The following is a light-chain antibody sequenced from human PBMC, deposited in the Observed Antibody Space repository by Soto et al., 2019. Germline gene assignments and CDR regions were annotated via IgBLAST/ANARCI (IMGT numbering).Light chain of an antibody. V-gene: IGKV3-20*01. J-gene: IGKJ1*01. CDR2: GAS. CDR3: QQYGSSPTT. CDR1: QSVSSSY. Sequence: EIVLTQSPGTLSLSPGERATLSCRASQSVSSSYLAWYQQKPGQAPRLLMYGASSRATGIPDRFSGSGSGTDFTLTIARLEPEDFAVYYCQQYGSSPTTFGQGTKV.